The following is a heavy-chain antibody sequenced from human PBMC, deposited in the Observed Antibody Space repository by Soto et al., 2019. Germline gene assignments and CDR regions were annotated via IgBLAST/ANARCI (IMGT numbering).Heavy chain of an antibody. CDR1: GDGVSSNSAG. CDR3: ARGEQYSGRIFDY. J-gene: IGHJ4*01. D-gene: IGHD1-26*01. V-gene: IGHV6-1*01. CDR2: TYYRSKWYY. Sequence: SRTLSLTCAITGDGVSSNSAGWSWVRQSPSRGLEWLGRTYYRSKWYYEYAVSVRGRITINPDTSKNQYSLQLNSVTPEDTAVYFCARGEQYSGRIFDYWGQGTLVTVSS.